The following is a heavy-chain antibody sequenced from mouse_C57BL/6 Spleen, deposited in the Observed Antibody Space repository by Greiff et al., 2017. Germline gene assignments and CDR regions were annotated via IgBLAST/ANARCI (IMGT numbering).Heavy chain of an antibody. J-gene: IGHJ3*01. CDR2: IYPRDGST. Sequence: QVQLQQSDAEFVKPGASVKISCTASGYTITDYTIHWMKQRPEQGLEWIGYIYPRDGSTKYNEKFKGKATLTADKSSNTAYLQLNSLTSEDAAVYFCASQEVGSFAYWGQGTLVTVSA. CDR1: GYTITDYT. CDR3: ASQEVGSFAY. V-gene: IGHV1-78*01. D-gene: IGHD1-3*01.